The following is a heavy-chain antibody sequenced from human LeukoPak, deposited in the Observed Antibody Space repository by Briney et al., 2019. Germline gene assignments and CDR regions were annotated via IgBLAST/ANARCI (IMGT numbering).Heavy chain of an antibody. CDR1: GGSFSGYY. CDR3: ARVRNLRNWFDP. CDR2: INHSGST. Sequence: SETLSLTCAVYGGSFSGYYRSWIRQPPGKGLEWIGEINHSGSTNYNPSLKSRVTISVDTSKNQFSLKLSSVTAADTAVYYCARVRNLRNWFDPWGQGTLVTVSS. V-gene: IGHV4-34*01. J-gene: IGHJ5*02.